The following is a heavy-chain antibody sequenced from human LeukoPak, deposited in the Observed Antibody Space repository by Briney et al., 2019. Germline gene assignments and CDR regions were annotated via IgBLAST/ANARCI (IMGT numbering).Heavy chain of an antibody. CDR3: ARDFGGRNTVLDP. D-gene: IGHD3-16*01. CDR2: INPNNGGT. J-gene: IGHJ5*02. Sequence: ASVKVSCKASGYTFTGYYMHWVRQAPGQGLEWMGGINPNNGGTNYAQRFQGRVTMTRDTSISTAYMELSRLTSDDTAIYYCARDFGGRNTVLDPWGQGTLVTVST. V-gene: IGHV1-2*02. CDR1: GYTFTGYY.